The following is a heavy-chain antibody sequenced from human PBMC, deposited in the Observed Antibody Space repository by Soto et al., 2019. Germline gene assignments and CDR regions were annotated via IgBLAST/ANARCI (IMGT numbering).Heavy chain of an antibody. J-gene: IGHJ6*02. D-gene: IGHD3-10*01. CDR2: IIPIFGTA. CDR1: GGTFSSYA. CDR3: ARVGITMVRGVIIGYYYGMDV. Sequence: ASVKVSCKASGGTFSSYAISWVRQAPGQGLEWMGGIIPIFGTANYAQKFQGRVTITADESTSTAYMELSSLRSEDTAVYYCARVGITMVRGVIIGYYYGMDVWGQGTTVTVSS. V-gene: IGHV1-69*13.